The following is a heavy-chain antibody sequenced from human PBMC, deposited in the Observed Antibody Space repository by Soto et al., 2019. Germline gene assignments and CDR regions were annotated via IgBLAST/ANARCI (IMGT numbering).Heavy chain of an antibody. CDR3: AREVGASPDYFDY. V-gene: IGHV4-59*01. CDR2: IYYSGST. Sequence: LSLTCTLSGGSISPYYWNWIRQPPGKGLEWIGYIYYSGSTIYNPSLKSRVTISLDTSKNQFSLKLRSMTAADTAVYYCAREVGASPDYFDYWGQGALVTVSS. CDR1: GGSISPYY. D-gene: IGHD1-26*01. J-gene: IGHJ4*02.